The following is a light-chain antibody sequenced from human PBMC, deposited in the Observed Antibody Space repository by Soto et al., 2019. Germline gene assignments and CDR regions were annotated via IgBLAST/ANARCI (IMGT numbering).Light chain of an antibody. CDR1: ESLSTY. Sequence: DIQMTQSPSSLSASVGDRFTITCRASESLSTYLNWYQQKPGKAPKLLIYDASSLQSGVPSRFSGSGSGTDFTLTVSSLQPEDFAIYFCQQSYSTPWTFGHGTKVDIK. CDR2: DAS. V-gene: IGKV1-39*01. CDR3: QQSYSTPWT. J-gene: IGKJ1*01.